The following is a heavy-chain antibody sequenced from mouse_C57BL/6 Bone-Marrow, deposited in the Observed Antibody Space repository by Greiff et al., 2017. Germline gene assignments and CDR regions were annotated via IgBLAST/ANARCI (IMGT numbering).Heavy chain of an antibody. J-gene: IGHJ2*01. CDR1: GYTFTSYW. V-gene: IGHV1-61*01. CDR2: IYPSDSET. CDR3: AREVGTLRYPYFDY. D-gene: IGHD1-1*01. Sequence: QVQLQQPGAELVRPGSSVKLSCKASGYTFTSYWMDWVKQRPGQGLEWIGNIYPSDSETHYNQKFKDKATLTVDKSSSTAYMQLSSLTSEDSAVYYCAREVGTLRYPYFDYWGQGTTLTVSS.